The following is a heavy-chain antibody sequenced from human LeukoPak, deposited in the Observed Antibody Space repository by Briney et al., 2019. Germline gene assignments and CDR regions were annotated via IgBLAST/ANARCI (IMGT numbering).Heavy chain of an antibody. CDR2: ISSSSSYI. CDR3: TRAFDRYYDFWSGYLVFDY. D-gene: IGHD3-3*01. Sequence: GGSLRLSCAASGFTFSSYSMNWVRQAPGKGLEWVSSISSSSSYIYYADSVKGRFTISRDNAKNSLYLQMNSLKTEDTAVYYCTRAFDRYYDFWSGYLVFDYWGQGTLVTVSS. J-gene: IGHJ4*02. V-gene: IGHV3-21*03. CDR1: GFTFSSYS.